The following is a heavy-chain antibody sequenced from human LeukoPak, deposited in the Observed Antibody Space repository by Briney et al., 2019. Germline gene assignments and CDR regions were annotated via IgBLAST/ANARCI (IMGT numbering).Heavy chain of an antibody. CDR1: GGSVSSDISY. J-gene: IGHJ5*02. CDR3: ARDSGNWFDP. CDR2: IHYSGST. D-gene: IGHD3-10*01. Sequence: SETLSLTCTVSGGSVSSDISYWSWIRPPPGKGLGWIGYIHYSGSTNYNPSLKSRVTISVDTSKNQFSLRLSSVTAADTAVYYCARDSGNWFDPWGQGTLVTVSS. V-gene: IGHV4-61*01.